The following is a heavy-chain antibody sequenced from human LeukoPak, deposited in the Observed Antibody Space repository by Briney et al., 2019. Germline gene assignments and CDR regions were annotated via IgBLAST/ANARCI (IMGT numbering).Heavy chain of an antibody. CDR2: IYHSGGT. CDR3: ARAIVVVVAATPFDY. J-gene: IGHJ4*02. Sequence: SETLSLTCAVSGYSISNGYYWGWMRQPPGKGLEWIGSIYHSGGTYYNPSLNSRVTISVDTSKNQFSLNLSSVTAADTAVYYCARAIVVVVAATPFDYWGQGTLVTVSS. D-gene: IGHD2-15*01. V-gene: IGHV4-38-2*01. CDR1: GYSISNGYY.